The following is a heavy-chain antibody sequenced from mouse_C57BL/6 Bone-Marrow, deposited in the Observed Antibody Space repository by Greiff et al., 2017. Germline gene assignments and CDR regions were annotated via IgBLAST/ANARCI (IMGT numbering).Heavy chain of an antibody. D-gene: IGHD1-1*01. CDR3: ARNYGSSYDYFDY. CDR2: IDPSDSYT. J-gene: IGHJ2*01. CDR1: GYTFTSYW. V-gene: IGHV1-69*01. Sequence: QVQLQQSGAELVMPGASVKLSCKASGYTFTSYWMHWVKQRPGQGLEWIGEIDPSDSYTNYNQKLKGKSTLTVDKSSSTAYMQLSSLTSEYSAVYYCARNYGSSYDYFDYWGQGTTLTVSS.